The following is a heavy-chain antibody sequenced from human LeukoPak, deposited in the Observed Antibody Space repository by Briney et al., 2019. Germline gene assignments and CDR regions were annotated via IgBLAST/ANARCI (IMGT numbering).Heavy chain of an antibody. J-gene: IGHJ4*02. D-gene: IGHD3-10*01. Sequence: SETLSLTCQVLGGSIASYYWGWIRQPPGKGLEWIGYIHYTGSTSYTPTLKSRVTISVDTSKNFFSLKLNSVTPADTAVYYCARGTSYYASGSYPDFDYWGQGTLVTVSS. CDR3: ARGTSYYASGSYPDFDY. CDR2: IHYTGST. CDR1: GGSIASYY. V-gene: IGHV4-59*01.